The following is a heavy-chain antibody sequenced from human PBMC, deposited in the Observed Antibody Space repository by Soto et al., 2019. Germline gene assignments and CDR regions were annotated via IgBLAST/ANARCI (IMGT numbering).Heavy chain of an antibody. CDR3: ARKWGMTTVTSGTQPPTYYYYYYYMDV. CDR1: GFTFSSYW. V-gene: IGHV3-74*01. D-gene: IGHD4-4*01. Sequence: GGSLRLSCAASGFTFSSYWMHWVRQAPGKGLVWVSRINSDGSSTSYADSVKGRFTISRDNAKNTLYLQMNSLRAEDTAVYYCARKWGMTTVTSGTQPPTYYYYYYYMDVWGKGTTVTVSS. CDR2: INSDGSST. J-gene: IGHJ6*03.